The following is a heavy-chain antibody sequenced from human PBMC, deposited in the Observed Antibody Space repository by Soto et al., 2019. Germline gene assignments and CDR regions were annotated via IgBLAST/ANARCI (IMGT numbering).Heavy chain of an antibody. CDR2: INGDGSGT. CDR3: ARGIFGSGTANDY. D-gene: IGHD3-10*01. V-gene: IGHV3-74*01. Sequence: EVQLVESGGGLAQPGGSLRLSCAASGFTFSGSWMHWVRQAPGKGLVWVSRINGDGSGTSYADFVKGRVTISRDDAKNTLFLQMNGLRAEDTAVYYCARGIFGSGTANDYWGQGTLVTVSS. J-gene: IGHJ4*02. CDR1: GFTFSGSW.